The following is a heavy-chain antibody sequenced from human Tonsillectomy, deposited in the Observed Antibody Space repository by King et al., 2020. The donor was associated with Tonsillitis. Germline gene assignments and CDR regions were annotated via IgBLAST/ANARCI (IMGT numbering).Heavy chain of an antibody. CDR3: ARLPNYYDSTGYPNGFQH. CDR1: AGSISTSRYY. D-gene: IGHD3-22*01. V-gene: IGHV4-39*01. J-gene: IGHJ1*01. CDR2: IYYSGST. Sequence: QLQESGPGLVKPSETLSLTCAVSAGSISTSRYYWGWIRQPPGEGLEWIGSIYYSGSTYYNPSLKSRVTMSVDTSKNQFSLKLSSVTAADTAVYYCARLPNYYDSTGYPNGFQHWGQGTLVTVSS.